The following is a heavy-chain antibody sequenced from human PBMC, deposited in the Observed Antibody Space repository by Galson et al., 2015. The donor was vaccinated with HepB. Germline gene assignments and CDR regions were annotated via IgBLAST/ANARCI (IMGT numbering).Heavy chain of an antibody. V-gene: IGHV1-46*01. CDR2: INPSGGST. CDR3: ARARPSSGWYRGLFRFDP. D-gene: IGHD6-19*01. Sequence: SVKVSCKASGYTFTSYYMHWVRQAPGQGLEWMGIINPSGGSTSYAQKFQGRVTMTRDTSTSTVYMELSSLRSEDTAVYYCARARPSSGWYRGLFRFDPWGQGTLVTVSS. J-gene: IGHJ5*02. CDR1: GYTFTSYY.